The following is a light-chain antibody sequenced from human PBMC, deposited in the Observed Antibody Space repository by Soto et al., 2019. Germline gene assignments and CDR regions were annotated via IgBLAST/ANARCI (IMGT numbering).Light chain of an antibody. CDR2: EVS. V-gene: IGLV2-14*01. CDR3: SSFSITSTLYV. J-gene: IGLJ1*01. Sequence: QSVLTQPASVSGSPGQSITISCAGTASDIGGYAYVSWYQQHPGKAPKVMIYEVSNRPSGVSNRFSGSRSGNTASLTISGLQAEDEADYYCSSFSITSTLYVFGSGTKATVL. CDR1: ASDIGGYAY.